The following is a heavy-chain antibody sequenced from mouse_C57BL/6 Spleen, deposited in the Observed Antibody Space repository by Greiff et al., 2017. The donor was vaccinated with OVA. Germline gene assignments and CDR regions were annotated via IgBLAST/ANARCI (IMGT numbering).Heavy chain of an antibody. D-gene: IGHD6-1*01. CDR2: IDPSDSYT. J-gene: IGHJ1*03. CDR3: ARKASLYWYFDV. CDR1: GYTFTSYW. Sequence: QVQLQQPGTELVKPGASVKLSCKASGYTFTSYWMHWVKQRPGQGLEWIGEIDPSDSYTNYNQKFKGKSTLTVDKSSSTAYMQLSSLTSEDSAVYYCARKASLYWYFDVWGTGTTVTVSS. V-gene: IGHV1-69*01.